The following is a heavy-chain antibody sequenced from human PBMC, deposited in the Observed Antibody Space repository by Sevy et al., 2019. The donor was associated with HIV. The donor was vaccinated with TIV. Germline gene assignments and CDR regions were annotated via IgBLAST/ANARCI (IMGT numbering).Heavy chain of an antibody. V-gene: IGHV4-39*01. Sequence: SETLSLTCTVSGGSISSSSYYWGWIRQPPGKGLEWIGSINYSGSTYYNPSLKSRVTISVDTSKNQFSLKLSSVTAADTAVYYCARPVGATDGMDVWGQGTTVTVSS. D-gene: IGHD1-26*01. J-gene: IGHJ6*02. CDR1: GGSISSSSYY. CDR2: INYSGST. CDR3: ARPVGATDGMDV.